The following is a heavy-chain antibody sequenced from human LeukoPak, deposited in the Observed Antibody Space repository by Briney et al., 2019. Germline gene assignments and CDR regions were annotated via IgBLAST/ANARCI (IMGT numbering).Heavy chain of an antibody. CDR2: IYPGDSDT. V-gene: IGHV5-51*01. Sequence: WIRQPPGKGLEWMGIIYPGDSDTRYSPSFQGQVTISADKSISTAYLQWSSLKASDTAMYYCARRDTVAGTLYYFDYWGQGTLVTVSS. J-gene: IGHJ4*02. D-gene: IGHD6-19*01. CDR3: ARRDTVAGTLYYFDY.